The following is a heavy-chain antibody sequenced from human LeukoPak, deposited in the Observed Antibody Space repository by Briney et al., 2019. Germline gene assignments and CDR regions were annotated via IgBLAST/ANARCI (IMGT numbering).Heavy chain of an antibody. D-gene: IGHD3-3*01. CDR3: ARDLSRRFLTHMDV. CDR2: ISAYNGNT. CDR1: GYTFTSYG. V-gene: IGHV1-18*01. Sequence: ASVKVSCKASGYTFTSYGISWVRQAPGQGLEWMGWISAYNGNTNYAQKLQGIVTMTTDTSTSTAYMELRSLRSDDTAVYYCARDLSRRFLTHMDVWGKGTTVTVSS. J-gene: IGHJ6*03.